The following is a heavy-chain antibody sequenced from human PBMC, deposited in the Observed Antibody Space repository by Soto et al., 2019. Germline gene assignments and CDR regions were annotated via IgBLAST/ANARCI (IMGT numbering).Heavy chain of an antibody. D-gene: IGHD3-3*01. Sequence: ASVKVSCKASGYTFTGYYMHWVRQATGQGLEWMGWMNPNSGNTGYAQKFQGRVTMTRNTSISTAYMELSSLRSEDTAVYYCARGPYYDFWSGYFGYYYYYSMDVWGQGTTVTVSS. CDR1: GYTFTGYY. CDR2: MNPNSGNT. J-gene: IGHJ6*02. V-gene: IGHV1-8*02. CDR3: ARGPYYDFWSGYFGYYYYYSMDV.